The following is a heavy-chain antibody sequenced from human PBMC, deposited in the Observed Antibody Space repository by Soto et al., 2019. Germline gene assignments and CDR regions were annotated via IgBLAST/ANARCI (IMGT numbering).Heavy chain of an antibody. CDR2: ISAYNGNT. J-gene: IGHJ3*02. D-gene: IGHD2-21*02. Sequence: GASVKVSCKASGYTFTSYGISWVRQAPGQGLEWMGWISAYNGNTNYAQKLQGRVTMTTDTSTSTAYMELRSLRSDDTAVYYCARAYCGGDCYSVSGAFDIWGQGTMVTVSS. V-gene: IGHV1-18*01. CDR3: ARAYCGGDCYSVSGAFDI. CDR1: GYTFTSYG.